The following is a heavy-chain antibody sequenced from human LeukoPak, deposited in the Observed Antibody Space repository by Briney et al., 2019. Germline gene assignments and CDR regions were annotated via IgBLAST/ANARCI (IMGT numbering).Heavy chain of an antibody. J-gene: IGHJ3*02. Sequence: PVGSLRLSCAASGFTFSSYGMHWVRQAPGKGLEWVAVISYDGSNKYYTDSVKGRFTISRDNSKNTLYLQMNSLRAEDTAVYYCAKLEGGDAFDIWGEGTMVTVSS. V-gene: IGHV3-30*18. CDR3: AKLEGGDAFDI. D-gene: IGHD3-16*01. CDR1: GFTFSSYG. CDR2: ISYDGSNK.